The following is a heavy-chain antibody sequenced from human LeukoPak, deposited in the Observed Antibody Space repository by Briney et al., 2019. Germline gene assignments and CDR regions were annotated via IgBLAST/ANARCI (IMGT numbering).Heavy chain of an antibody. D-gene: IGHD3-22*01. V-gene: IGHV3-30*18. CDR3: AKDRAGDSSGSFDY. CDR2: ISYDGSNK. Sequence: GRSLRLSCAASGFTFSSYGMHWVRQAPGKGLEWVAVISYDGSNKYYADSVKGRFTISRDNSKNTLYLQMNSLRAEDTAVYYCAKDRAGDSSGSFDYWGQGTLVTVSS. CDR1: GFTFSSYG. J-gene: IGHJ4*02.